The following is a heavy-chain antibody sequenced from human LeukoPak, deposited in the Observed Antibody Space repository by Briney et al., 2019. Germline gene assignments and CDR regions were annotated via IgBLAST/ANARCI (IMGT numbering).Heavy chain of an antibody. V-gene: IGHV3-7*03. CDR3: ARGSVAGLDAFDI. D-gene: IGHD6-19*01. J-gene: IGHJ3*02. CDR2: IKQDGSEK. Sequence: GGSLRLSCAASGFTFSSYAMSWVRQAPGKGLEWVANIKQDGSEKYYVDSVKGRFTISRDNAKNSLYLQMNSLRAEDTAVYYCARGSVAGLDAFDIWGQGTMVTVSS. CDR1: GFTFSSYA.